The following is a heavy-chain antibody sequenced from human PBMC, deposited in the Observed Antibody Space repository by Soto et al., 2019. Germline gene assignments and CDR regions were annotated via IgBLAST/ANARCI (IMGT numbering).Heavy chain of an antibody. D-gene: IGHD1-1*01. CDR1: GFTFSMYW. CDR2: INDDGIST. J-gene: IGHJ4*02. CDR3: TRGPRSTSTGTGAF. V-gene: IGHV3-74*01. Sequence: PGGSLRLSCAASGFTFSMYWMRWVRQVPGKGPEWVSRINDDGISTNYADSVKGRFTISRDNAKNTLYPQMNALRVEDTAVYYCTRGPRSTSTGTGAFWGQGSLVTVS.